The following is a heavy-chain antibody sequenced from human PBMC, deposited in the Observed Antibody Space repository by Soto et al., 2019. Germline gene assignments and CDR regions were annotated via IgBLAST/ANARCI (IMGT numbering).Heavy chain of an antibody. D-gene: IGHD1-1*01. CDR3: ARRYGYSFDY. Sequence: QVQLQESGPGLVKPSETLSLTCTVSGGSISSYYWSWIRQPPGKGLEWIGYIYYSGSTNYNPSLKSRVTISVDTSKNQFSLKLSSVPAAATAVYYCARRYGYSFDYWGQGTLVTVSS. J-gene: IGHJ4*02. V-gene: IGHV4-59*08. CDR1: GGSISSYY. CDR2: IYYSGST.